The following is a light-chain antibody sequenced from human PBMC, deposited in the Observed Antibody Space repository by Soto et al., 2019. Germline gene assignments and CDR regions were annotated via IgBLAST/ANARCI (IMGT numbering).Light chain of an antibody. CDR2: GAS. J-gene: IGKJ2*01. V-gene: IGKV3-15*01. Sequence: EIVMTQSPATLAVSPGERAALSFRASQSVSRNFAWYQQKPGQAPRLLIYGASSRATGTPARFSGSVSGTEFTLTISSLQSEDFAVYYCQQYNNWPYTFGLGTKLEMK. CDR1: QSVSRN. CDR3: QQYNNWPYT.